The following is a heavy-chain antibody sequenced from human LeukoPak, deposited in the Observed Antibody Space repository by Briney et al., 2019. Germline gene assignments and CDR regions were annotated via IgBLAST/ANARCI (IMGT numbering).Heavy chain of an antibody. D-gene: IGHD1-26*01. CDR3: ARVGQGEWFFDL. J-gene: IGHJ2*01. CDR1: GFIFSNYW. V-gene: IGHV3-74*01. Sequence: GGSLRLSCAASGFIFSNYWMHWVRQTPGKGLVWVSRIKTDGSTITYADSVKGRFTISRDNAMNTLYLQMDSLGAEDTAVYYCARVGQGEWFFDLWGRGTLVTVSS. CDR2: IKTDGSTI.